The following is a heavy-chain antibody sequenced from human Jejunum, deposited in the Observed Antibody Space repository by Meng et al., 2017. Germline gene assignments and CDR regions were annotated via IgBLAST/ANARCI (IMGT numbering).Heavy chain of an antibody. CDR1: GFSPSTDSVG. CDR3: AHADVLTGYGNFDY. Sequence: QITLKESGPTRVKPTETLTLTCTFSGFSPSTDSVGVGWIRQPPGEALEWLALIYWDDDKRYSPSLKSRLTITKDTSKNQVVLTMTSMDPVDTATYYCAHADVLTGYGNFDYWGQGTLVTVSS. CDR2: IYWDDDK. J-gene: IGHJ4*02. D-gene: IGHD3-9*01. V-gene: IGHV2-5*02.